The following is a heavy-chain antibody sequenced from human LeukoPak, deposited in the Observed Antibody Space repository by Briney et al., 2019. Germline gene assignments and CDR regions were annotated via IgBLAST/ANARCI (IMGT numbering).Heavy chain of an antibody. Sequence: SETLSLTCSVSGGSISSSGYYWGWIRQPPGRGLEWIGSIYYSGSTYYNPSLKSRVTISVDTSKNQFSLKLSSVTAADTAVYYCARSDTLGYCSSTSCLGNWFDPWGQGTLVTVSS. J-gene: IGHJ5*02. V-gene: IGHV4-39*01. CDR1: GGSISSSGYY. CDR3: ARSDTLGYCSSTSCLGNWFDP. D-gene: IGHD2-2*01. CDR2: IYYSGST.